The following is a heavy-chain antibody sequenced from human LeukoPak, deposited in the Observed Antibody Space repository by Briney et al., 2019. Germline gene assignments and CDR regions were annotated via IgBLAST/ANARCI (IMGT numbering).Heavy chain of an antibody. CDR1: GASFNSDDQY. Sequence: PSETLSLTCTVSGASFNSDDQYWNWVRQSPGKGLEWIGSIHPSGMLYNNPSLESRVTMSRDTSKNQFSLNLSSVTAADTAVYFCSRGLDSRKLGYWGQGILVTVSS. J-gene: IGHJ4*02. V-gene: IGHV4-31*03. CDR3: SRGLDSRKLGY. CDR2: IHPSGML. D-gene: IGHD3-22*01.